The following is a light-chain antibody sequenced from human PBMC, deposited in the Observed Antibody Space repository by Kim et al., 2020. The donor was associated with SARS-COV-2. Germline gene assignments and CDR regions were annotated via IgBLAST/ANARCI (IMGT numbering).Light chain of an antibody. CDR2: EDS. V-gene: IGLV6-57*03. CDR3: QSYDISNVI. J-gene: IGLJ2*01. CDR1: SCNIADNY. Sequence: GNTVTTSCTPTSCNIADNYVQWYQQRPGSAPTIVIYEDSERPSGVPDRFSGSIDTSSSSASLTISGLKTEDEADYYCQSYDISNVIFGGGTQLTVL.